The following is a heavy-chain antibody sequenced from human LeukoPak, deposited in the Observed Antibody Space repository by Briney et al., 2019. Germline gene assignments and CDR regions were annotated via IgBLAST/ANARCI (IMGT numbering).Heavy chain of an antibody. CDR2: SNPSGGST. J-gene: IGHJ6*02. CDR3: ARAVATTPLYYYGLDV. V-gene: IGHV1-46*01. D-gene: IGHD5-24*01. Sequence: ASVKVSCKASGDTFTTDYIHWVRQGPGQGPEWMGVSNPSGGSTSYAQKFQGRVTMTRDTSTSTVYMELSSLRSEDTAVYYCARAVATTPLYYYGLDVWGQGTTVTVSS. CDR1: GDTFTTDY.